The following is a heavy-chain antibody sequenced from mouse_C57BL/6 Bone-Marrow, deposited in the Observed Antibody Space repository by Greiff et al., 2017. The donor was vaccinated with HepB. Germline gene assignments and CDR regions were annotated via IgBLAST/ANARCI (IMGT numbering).Heavy chain of an antibody. Sequence: QVTLKECGPGILQSSQTLSLTCSFSGFSLSTSGMGVSWIRQPSGKGLEWLAHIYWDDDKRYNPSLKSRLTISKDTSRNQVFLKITSVDTADTATYYCARREGSPSYFDVWGTGTTVTVSS. D-gene: IGHD1-1*01. V-gene: IGHV8-12*01. CDR3: ARREGSPSYFDV. CDR1: GFSLSTSGMG. J-gene: IGHJ1*03. CDR2: IYWDDDK.